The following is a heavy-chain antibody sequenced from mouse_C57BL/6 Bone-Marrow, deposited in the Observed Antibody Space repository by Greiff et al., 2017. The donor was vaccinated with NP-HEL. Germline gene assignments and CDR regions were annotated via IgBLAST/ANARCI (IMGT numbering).Heavy chain of an antibody. V-gene: IGHV3-6*01. CDR3: ARGGDGYYPFAY. D-gene: IGHD2-3*01. Sequence: VQLKESGPGLVKPSQSLSLTCSVTGYSITSGYYWNWIRQFPGNKLEWMGYISYDGSNNYNPSLKNRISITRDTSKNQFFLKLNSVTTEDTATYYCARGGDGYYPFAYWGQGTLVTVSA. J-gene: IGHJ3*01. CDR2: ISYDGSN. CDR1: GYSITSGYY.